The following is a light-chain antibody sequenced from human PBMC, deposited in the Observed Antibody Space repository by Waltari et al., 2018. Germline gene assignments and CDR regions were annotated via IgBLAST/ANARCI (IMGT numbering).Light chain of an antibody. CDR1: QSISSW. V-gene: IGKV1-5*03. Sequence: DIQMTQSPSTLAASVGDRVTVTCRASQSISSWVAWYQQKPGRAPKLLIYKASTLESGVPSRFSGSGSGTEFSLSISSLQPDDFATYYCQQYKSYPYTFGQGTHLEIK. J-gene: IGKJ2*01. CDR3: QQYKSYPYT. CDR2: KAS.